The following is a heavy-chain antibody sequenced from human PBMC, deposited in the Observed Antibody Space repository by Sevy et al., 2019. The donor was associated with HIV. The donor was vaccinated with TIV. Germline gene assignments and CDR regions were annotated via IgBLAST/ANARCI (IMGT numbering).Heavy chain of an antibody. J-gene: IGHJ6*02. CDR1: GYTLNNYG. Sequence: ASVKVSCKASGYTLNNYGISWVRQAPGQGLEWIGWITAYKDNTNYAQNFQGRVTMTTDTSTSTAYIELRSLRSDDTAVYYCTRVDPYYEFGDVWGQGTTVTVSS. CDR3: TRVDPYYEFGDV. CDR2: ITAYKDNT. V-gene: IGHV1-18*01. D-gene: IGHD3-3*01.